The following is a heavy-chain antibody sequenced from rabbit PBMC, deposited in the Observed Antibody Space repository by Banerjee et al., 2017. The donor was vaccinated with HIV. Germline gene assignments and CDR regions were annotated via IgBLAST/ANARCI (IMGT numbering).Heavy chain of an antibody. Sequence: QSLEESGGDLVKPGASLTLTCTASGFSFSSSYWMSWVRQAPGKGLEWIACIDNGSGSTYYASWAKGRFTISKTSSTTVTLQMTSLTGADTATYFCARGADLRGQGTLVTVS. CDR3: ARGADL. CDR2: IDNGSGST. CDR1: GFSFSSSYW. D-gene: IGHD4-1*01. V-gene: IGHV1S40*01. J-gene: IGHJ3*01.